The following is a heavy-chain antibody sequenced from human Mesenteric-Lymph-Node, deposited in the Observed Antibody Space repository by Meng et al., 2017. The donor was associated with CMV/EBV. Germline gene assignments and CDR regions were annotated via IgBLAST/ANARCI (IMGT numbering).Heavy chain of an antibody. J-gene: IGHJ6*02. V-gene: IGHV3-21*01. CDR2: ISSSSSYI. Sequence: GESLKISCAASGFTFSSYSMNWVRQAPGKGLEWVSSISSSSSYIYYADSVKGRFTISRDNAKNSLYLQMNSLRAEDTAVYYCARDFRPADKDFDYYYGMDVWGQGTTVTVSS. CDR1: GFTFSSYS. CDR3: ARDFRPADKDFDYYYGMDV. D-gene: IGHD2-2*01.